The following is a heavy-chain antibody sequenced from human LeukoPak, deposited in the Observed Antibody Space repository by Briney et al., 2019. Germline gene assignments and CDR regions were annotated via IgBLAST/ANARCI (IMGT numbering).Heavy chain of an antibody. J-gene: IGHJ6*02. CDR2: IYYSGST. Sequence: SETLSLTCTVSGGSISSYYWSWIWQPPGKGLEWIGYIYYSGSTNYNPSLKSRVTISVDTSKNQFSLKLSSVTAADTAVYYCARDHYYYYGMDVWGQGTTVTVSS. CDR1: GGSISSYY. CDR3: ARDHYYYYGMDV. V-gene: IGHV4-59*01.